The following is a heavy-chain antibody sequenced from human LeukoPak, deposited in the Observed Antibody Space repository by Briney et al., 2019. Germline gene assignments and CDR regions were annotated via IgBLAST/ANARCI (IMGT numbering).Heavy chain of an antibody. J-gene: IGHJ4*02. D-gene: IGHD4-17*01. CDR3: XXXGGGDSDYYFDY. V-gene: IGHV3-64*01. CDR2: ISGDGDNT. CDR1: GFTFTSYT. Sequence: GGSLRLSCVASGFTFTSYTIYWVRQAPGKGLEYVSAISGDGDNTFYANSVKGRFTISRDNSKNTLYLQMGSLRAEDMAVYYXXXXGGGDSDYYFDYWGQGTLVTVSS.